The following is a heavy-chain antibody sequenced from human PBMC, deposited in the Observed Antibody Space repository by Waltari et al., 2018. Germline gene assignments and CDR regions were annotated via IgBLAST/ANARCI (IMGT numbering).Heavy chain of an antibody. J-gene: IGHJ1*01. V-gene: IGHV3-53*04. D-gene: IGHD6-19*01. CDR3: ARDTAWLYFQH. CDR1: GFTRWRSN. CDR2: IYSGGST. Sequence: QLVDSGGGLVMPAGSLRLSCAAPGFTRWRSNMRWVRPAPGKGLEWVSVIYSGGSTYYADSVKGRFTISRHNSKNTLYLQMSSLRAEDTAVYYCARDTAWLYFQHWGQGTLVTVSS.